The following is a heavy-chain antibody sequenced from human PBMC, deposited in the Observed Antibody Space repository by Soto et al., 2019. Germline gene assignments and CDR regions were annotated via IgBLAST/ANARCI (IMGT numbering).Heavy chain of an antibody. J-gene: IGHJ6*02. D-gene: IGHD3-22*01. CDR1: GFIFSNCC. CDR2: INSDGSST. Sequence: XESLSLSCVASGFIFSNCCMHWVRQAPGMGLVWVSHINSDGSSTTYADSVKGRFTISRDNAKNTLYLQMNSLRAEDTAVYYCVRAIGHYGMDVWGRGTTVTVSS. V-gene: IGHV3-74*01. CDR3: VRAIGHYGMDV.